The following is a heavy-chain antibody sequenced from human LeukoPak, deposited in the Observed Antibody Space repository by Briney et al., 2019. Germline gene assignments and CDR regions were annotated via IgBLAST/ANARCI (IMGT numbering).Heavy chain of an antibody. V-gene: IGHV5-51*01. J-gene: IGHJ1*01. CDR3: ARHGLYSTSWYVFFQH. D-gene: IGHD2-2*01. CDR2: IYPGDSDT. CDR1: GYIFSNYW. Sequence: GESLKISCQASGYIFSNYWIGWVRQMPGKGLEWTGIIYPGDSDTVYSPSFQGQVTISADTSSNTTYLQWSALKASDTAMYYCARHGLYSTSWYVFFQHWGQGTPVTVSS.